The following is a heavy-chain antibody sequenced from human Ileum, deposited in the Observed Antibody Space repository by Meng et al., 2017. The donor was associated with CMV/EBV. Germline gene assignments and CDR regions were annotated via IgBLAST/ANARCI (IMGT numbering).Heavy chain of an antibody. CDR2: SNSSRGGS. V-gene: IGHV1-2*02. J-gene: IGHJ4*02. Sequence: SVVQGMKSGAQPKFSLKVSGNAPADALMTLVGQGPGQGLEWLGYSNSSRGGSDTAQRFEGRVAMTRDTSISTAYMELSRATSSDTAVYYCVRGGPTAVRGNRGELFYYWGQGTLVTVSS. D-gene: IGHD2-21*01. CDR1: GNAPADAL. CDR3: VRGGPTAVRGNRGELFYY.